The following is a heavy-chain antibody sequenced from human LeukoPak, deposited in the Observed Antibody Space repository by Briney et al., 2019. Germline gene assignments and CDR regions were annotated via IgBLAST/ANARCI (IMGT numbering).Heavy chain of an antibody. CDR3: ARPHPGYYYHGMDV. CDR1: GFTFSSYG. Sequence: GRSLRLSCAAPGFTFSSYGMHWVRQAPGKGLEWVAVISYDGSNKYYADSVKGRFTISRDNSKNTLYLQMNSLRAEDTAVYYCARPHPGYYYHGMDVWGQGTTVTVSS. CDR2: ISYDGSNK. V-gene: IGHV3-30*03. J-gene: IGHJ6*02.